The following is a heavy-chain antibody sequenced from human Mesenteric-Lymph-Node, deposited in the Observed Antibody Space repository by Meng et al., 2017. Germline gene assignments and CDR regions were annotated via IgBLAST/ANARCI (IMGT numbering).Heavy chain of an antibody. CDR1: GFTFSSYS. J-gene: IGHJ4*02. Sequence: EGSLRLSCAASGFTFSSYSMNWVRQAPGEGLEGVSSISSSSSYIYYADSVKGRFTISRDNAKNSLYLQMNSLRAEDTAVYYCAREGSRSLYVFDYWGQGTLVTVSS. D-gene: IGHD2-8*01. CDR2: ISSSSSYI. V-gene: IGHV3-21*01. CDR3: AREGSRSLYVFDY.